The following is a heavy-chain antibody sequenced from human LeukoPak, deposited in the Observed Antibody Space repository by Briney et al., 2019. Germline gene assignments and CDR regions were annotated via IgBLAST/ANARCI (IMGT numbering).Heavy chain of an antibody. CDR3: ARDSLSSIAARPVDY. CDR2: IKEDGTET. V-gene: IGHV3-7*01. CDR1: GFMFSSNW. J-gene: IGHJ4*02. D-gene: IGHD6-6*01. Sequence: GGSLRLSCAASGFMFSSNWMSWVRLAPGKGLEWVANIKEDGTETYYVDSVKGRFTISRDNAKNSLYLQMNSLRAEDTAVYYCARDSLSSIAARPVDYWGQGTLVTVSS.